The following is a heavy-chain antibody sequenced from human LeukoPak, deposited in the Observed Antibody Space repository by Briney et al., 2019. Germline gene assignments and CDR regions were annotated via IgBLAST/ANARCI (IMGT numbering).Heavy chain of an antibody. Sequence: ASVKVSCKASGYTFTGYYMHWVRQAPGQGLEWMGWINPNSGGTNYAQKFQGWVTMTRDTSISTAYMELSRLRPDDTAVYYCARVQHFDYYGMDVWAKGPRSPSP. CDR2: INPNSGGT. CDR1: GYTFTGYY. CDR3: ARVQHFDYYGMDV. J-gene: IGHJ6*02. D-gene: IGHD2/OR15-2a*01. V-gene: IGHV1-2*04.